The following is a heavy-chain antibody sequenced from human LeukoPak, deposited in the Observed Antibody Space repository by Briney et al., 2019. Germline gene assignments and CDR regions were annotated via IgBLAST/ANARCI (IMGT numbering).Heavy chain of an antibody. J-gene: IGHJ6*02. D-gene: IGHD2-2*01. CDR3: AKDIHQLLPYGMDV. CDR1: GFTFDDYA. CDR2: ISWNSGSI. V-gene: IGHV3-9*01. Sequence: GGSLRLSCAASGFTFDDYAMHWVRQAPGEGLEWASGISWNSGSIGYADSVKGRFTISRDNAKNSLYLQMNSLRAEDTALYYCAKDIHQLLPYGMDVWGQGTTVTVSS.